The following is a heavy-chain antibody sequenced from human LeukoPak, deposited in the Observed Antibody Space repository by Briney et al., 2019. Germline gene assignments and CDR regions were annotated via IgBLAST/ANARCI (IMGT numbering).Heavy chain of an antibody. J-gene: IGHJ4*02. CDR2: INPNSAGT. CDR1: GGTFSSYA. V-gene: IGHV1-2*02. Sequence: ASVXVSCKVSGGTFSSYAISWVRQAPGQGLEGMGWINPNSAGTNYAHNFQGRVTMTRDTSTNTAYMDLSSLRSDDTAVYYCARGITTGAPYWGQGTLVTVSS. CDR3: ARGITTGAPY. D-gene: IGHD1-1*01.